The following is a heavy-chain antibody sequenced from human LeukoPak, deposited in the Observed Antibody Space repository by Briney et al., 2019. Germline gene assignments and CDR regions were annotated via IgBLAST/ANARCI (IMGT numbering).Heavy chain of an antibody. CDR2: ISSSSSYI. V-gene: IGHV3-21*01. Sequence: GGSLRPSCATSGFTFSSYSMNWVRQAPGKGLEWVSSISSSSSYIYYADSVKGRFTISRDNAKNSLYLQMNSLRAEDTAVYYCARDLQHCSGGSCHGNGMDVWGRGPRSPSPQ. D-gene: IGHD2-15*01. CDR1: GFTFSSYS. CDR3: ARDLQHCSGGSCHGNGMDV. J-gene: IGHJ6*01.